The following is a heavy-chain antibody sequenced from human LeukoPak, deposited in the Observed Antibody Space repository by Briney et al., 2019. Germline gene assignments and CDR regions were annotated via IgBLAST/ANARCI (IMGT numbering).Heavy chain of an antibody. CDR3: ARGDDYGDYGMDV. CDR2: IYHSGST. V-gene: IGHV4-30-2*01. CDR1: GGSLSSGGYS. J-gene: IGHJ6*02. D-gene: IGHD4-17*01. Sequence: PSQTLSLTCAVSGGSLSSGGYSWSWIRQPPGKGLEWSGYIYHSGSTYYNPSLKSRVTISVDRSKNQFSLKLSSVTAADSAVYYCARGDDYGDYGMDVWGQGTTVTVSS.